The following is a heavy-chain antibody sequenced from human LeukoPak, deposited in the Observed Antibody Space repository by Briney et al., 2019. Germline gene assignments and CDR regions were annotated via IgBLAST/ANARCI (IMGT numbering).Heavy chain of an antibody. V-gene: IGHV3-30*04. CDR1: GITFSSYA. CDR2: ISYDGSNK. CDR3: ARDIAVAGTSLDY. J-gene: IGHJ4*02. D-gene: IGHD6-19*01. Sequence: PGSSLRLSCAASGITFSSYAMHWLRPAPGRGLEWAAVISYDGSNKYYADSVKGRFTISRDNSKNTLYLQMNSLRAEDTAVYYCARDIAVAGTSLDYWGQGTLVTVSS.